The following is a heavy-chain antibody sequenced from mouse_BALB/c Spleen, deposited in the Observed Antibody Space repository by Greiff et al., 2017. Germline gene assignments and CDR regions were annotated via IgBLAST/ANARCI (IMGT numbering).Heavy chain of an antibody. CDR1: GFTFSSYT. J-gene: IGHJ4*01. CDR2: ISNGGGST. CDR3: ALYGNYDYAMDY. D-gene: IGHD2-1*01. Sequence: EVQRVESGGGLVQPGGSLKLSCAASGFTFSSYTMSWVRQTPEKRLEWVAYISNGGGSTYYPDTVTGRFTISRDNAKNTLYLQMSSLKSEDTAMYYCALYGNYDYAMDYWGQGTSVTVSS. V-gene: IGHV5-12-2*01.